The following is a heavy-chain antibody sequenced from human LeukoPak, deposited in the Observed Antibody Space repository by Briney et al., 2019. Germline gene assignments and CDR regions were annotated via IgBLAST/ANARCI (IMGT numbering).Heavy chain of an antibody. V-gene: IGHV4-39*01. CDR2: RYYSGNT. CDR3: GTSHDYGDY. CDR1: GGSISSSSYF. J-gene: IGHJ4*02. Sequence: SETLSLTCTVSGGSISSSSYFWGWIRQPPGRGLEWIGGRYYSGNTYYNPSLKSRVTISVDTSKNQFSLKLSSVTAADTAVYYCGTSHDYGDYWGQGTLVTVSS.